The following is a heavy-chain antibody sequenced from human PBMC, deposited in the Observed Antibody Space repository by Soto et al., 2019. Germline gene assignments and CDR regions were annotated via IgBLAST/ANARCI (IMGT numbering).Heavy chain of an antibody. D-gene: IGHD6-6*01. CDR3: ARDGSSSAGSDYYYYGMGV. CDR1: GYSFTDYY. Sequence: ASVKVSCKASGYSFTDYYIHWVRQAPGQGLEWMGWMNPNSDGANYAQKFQGWVTMTRDTSISTAYMELSRLRSDDTAVYYCARDGSSSAGSDYYYYGMGVWGQGTTVTVSS. CDR2: MNPNSDGA. J-gene: IGHJ6*02. V-gene: IGHV1-2*04.